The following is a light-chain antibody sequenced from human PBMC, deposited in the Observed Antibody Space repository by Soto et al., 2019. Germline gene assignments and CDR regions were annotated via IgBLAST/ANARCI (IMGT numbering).Light chain of an antibody. CDR1: SSDVGGYDY. CDR3: SSYAGYNNYV. Sequence: QSALTQPPSASGSPGQSVTISCTGSSSDVGGYDYVSWYQLHPGKAPKLMIYEVSKRPSGVPDRFSGSKSGNTASLTVSGLQAEDEADDYCSSYAGYNNYVFGTGTKVTVL. J-gene: IGLJ1*01. V-gene: IGLV2-8*01. CDR2: EVS.